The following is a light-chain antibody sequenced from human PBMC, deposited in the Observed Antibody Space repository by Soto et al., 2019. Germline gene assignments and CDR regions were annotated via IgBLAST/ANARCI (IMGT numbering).Light chain of an antibody. J-gene: IGKJ1*01. CDR1: QGMSSAY. CDR3: QQYGSSSWT. Sequence: EIVLTQSPDILSLSPGERATLSCRASQGMSSAYLAWFQQKPGQAPRLLIYGASTRATGIPDRFSGSGSGTDFTLTISRLEPEDFAVYYCQQYGSSSWTFGQGTKV. CDR2: GAS. V-gene: IGKV3-20*01.